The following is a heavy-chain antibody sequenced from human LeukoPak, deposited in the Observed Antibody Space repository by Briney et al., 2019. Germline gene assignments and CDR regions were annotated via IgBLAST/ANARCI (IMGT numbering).Heavy chain of an antibody. Sequence: PSETLSLTCAVSGGSISSGGYSWSWIRQPPGKGLEWIGCMYHSGYTYYNPSLKSRVSISVDRSKNQFSLKLSSVTAADTAVYYSARAPDRMKDDSFDIWGQGTTVTVSS. CDR3: ARAPDRMKDDSFDI. CDR2: MYHSGYT. J-gene: IGHJ3*02. CDR1: GGSISSGGYS. V-gene: IGHV4-30-2*01.